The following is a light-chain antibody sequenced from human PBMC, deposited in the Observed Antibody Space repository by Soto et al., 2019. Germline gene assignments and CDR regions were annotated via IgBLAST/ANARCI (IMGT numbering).Light chain of an antibody. CDR3: CSYAGSPYV. J-gene: IGLJ1*01. Sequence: QSALTHPRSVSGSPGQSVTISCTGTSSDVGGYKYVSWYQQHPGKAPKLMIYDVSERPSGVPDRFSGSKSGNTASLTISGLHAEDEADYYCCSYAGSPYVFGTGTKVTVL. V-gene: IGLV2-11*01. CDR2: DVS. CDR1: SSDVGGYKY.